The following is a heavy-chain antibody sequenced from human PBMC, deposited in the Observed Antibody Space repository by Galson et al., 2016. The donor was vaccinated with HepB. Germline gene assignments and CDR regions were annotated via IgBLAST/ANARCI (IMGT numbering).Heavy chain of an antibody. CDR3: TTPTTGE. Sequence: LEWVGRIKSKTDGGSIEYAAVVKGRFTISRDDSKNTLYLHMTSLRTDDTAMYYCTTPTTGEWGQGTLVTVS. V-gene: IGHV3-15*01. CDR2: IKSKTDGGSI. J-gene: IGHJ4*02. D-gene: IGHD3-16*01.